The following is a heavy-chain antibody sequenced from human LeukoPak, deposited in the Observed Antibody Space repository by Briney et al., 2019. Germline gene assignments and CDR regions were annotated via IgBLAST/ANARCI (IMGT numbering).Heavy chain of an antibody. CDR3: AKSGLNRFDY. Sequence: GGSLRLSCAASGFTFSSYSMNWVRQAPGKGLEWVSTISGGAGSTYYAVSVKGRFTISRDNSKNTVYLQMNSLRAEDTAVYYCAKSGLNRFDYWGQGTRVTVSS. CDR2: ISGGAGST. V-gene: IGHV3-23*01. CDR1: GFTFSSYS. D-gene: IGHD2-15*01. J-gene: IGHJ4*02.